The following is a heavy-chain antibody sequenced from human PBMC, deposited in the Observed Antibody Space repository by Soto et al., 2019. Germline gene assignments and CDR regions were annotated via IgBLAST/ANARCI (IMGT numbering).Heavy chain of an antibody. J-gene: IGHJ4*02. D-gene: IGHD6-19*01. CDR2: IDLSNSGT. V-gene: IGHV5-51*01. CDR3: ARRTSTSGWRHYFDY. CDR1: GYSFSNHW. Sequence: PWESLKISCKGFGYSFSNHWIGWVRQMPGKGLEWMGIIDLSNSGTRYSPSFQGQVAISADKSISTVYLQWSSLKASDTAMYYCARRTSTSGWRHYFDYWGQGTLVTVSS.